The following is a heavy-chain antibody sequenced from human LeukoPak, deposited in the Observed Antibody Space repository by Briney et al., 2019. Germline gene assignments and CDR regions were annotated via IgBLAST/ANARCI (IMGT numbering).Heavy chain of an antibody. V-gene: IGHV3-48*04. CDR1: GFTFSSYA. CDR3: ARLRGYSYGYADY. Sequence: GGSLRLSCVASGFTFSSYAMSWVRQAPGKGLEWVSYIVSSSSSTIYYADSVKGRFTISRDNAKNSLYLQMNSLRAEDTAVYYCARLRGYSYGYADYWGQGILVTVSS. CDR2: IVSSSSSTI. J-gene: IGHJ4*02. D-gene: IGHD5-18*01.